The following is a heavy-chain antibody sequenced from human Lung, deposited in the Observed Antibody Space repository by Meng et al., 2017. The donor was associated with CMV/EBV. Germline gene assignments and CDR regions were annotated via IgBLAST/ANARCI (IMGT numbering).Heavy chain of an antibody. CDR1: GFTFSSYW. J-gene: IGHJ6*02. D-gene: IGHD3-3*01. Sequence: GESXKISCAASGFTFSSYWMHWVRQAPGKGLVWVSRINSDGSSTSYADSVKGRFTISRDNAKNTLYLQMNSLRAEDTAVYYCARVFDYDFWSGYYTNGMDVWGQRTTVTVSS. CDR2: INSDGSST. V-gene: IGHV3-74*01. CDR3: ARVFDYDFWSGYYTNGMDV.